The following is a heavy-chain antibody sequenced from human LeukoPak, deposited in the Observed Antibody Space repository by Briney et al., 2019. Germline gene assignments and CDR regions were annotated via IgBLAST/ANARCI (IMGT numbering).Heavy chain of an antibody. Sequence: SVKVSCKASGGTFSSYAISWVRQAPGQGLEWMGGIIPIFGTANYAQKFQGRVTITTDESTSTAYMELSSLRSEDTAVYYCARGGYCSGGSCYAVYWGQGTLDTVSS. V-gene: IGHV1-69*05. CDR1: GGTFSSYA. CDR3: ARGGYCSGGSCYAVY. J-gene: IGHJ4*02. CDR2: IIPIFGTA. D-gene: IGHD2-15*01.